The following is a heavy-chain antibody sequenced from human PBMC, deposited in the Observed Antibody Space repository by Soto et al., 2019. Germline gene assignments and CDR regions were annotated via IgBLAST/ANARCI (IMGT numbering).Heavy chain of an antibody. Sequence: GGSLRLSCAASGFTFSSCAMSWVRQAPGKGLEWVSVISGSGDRTYYADSVKGRFTISRDNSKNTLYLQMNSLRAEDTAVYYCAKDLETYYYGSGRPYAFDPWGQGTLVTVSS. J-gene: IGHJ5*02. CDR2: ISGSGDRT. CDR1: GFTFSSCA. CDR3: AKDLETYYYGSGRPYAFDP. V-gene: IGHV3-23*01. D-gene: IGHD3-10*01.